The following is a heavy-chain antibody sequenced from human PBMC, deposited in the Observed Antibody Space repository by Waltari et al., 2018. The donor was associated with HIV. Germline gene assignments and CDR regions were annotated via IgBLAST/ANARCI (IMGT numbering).Heavy chain of an antibody. Sequence: EVKLVESGGGLVQPGRSLRLSCIASGFTFGDNAISWFRQAPGKGLEWVGFIRSKAYGGTTEYAASVKGRFTISRDDSKSIAYLQMNSLKSEDTAVYYCTRGPSIVVAGTWFDPWGQGTLVTVSS. CDR3: TRGPSIVVAGTWFDP. CDR2: IRSKAYGGTT. CDR1: GFTFGDNA. V-gene: IGHV3-49*03. D-gene: IGHD6-19*01. J-gene: IGHJ5*02.